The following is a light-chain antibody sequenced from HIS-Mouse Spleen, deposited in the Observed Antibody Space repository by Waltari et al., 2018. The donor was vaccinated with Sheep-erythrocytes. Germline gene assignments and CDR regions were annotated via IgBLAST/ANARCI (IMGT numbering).Light chain of an antibody. CDR2: DVS. J-gene: IGLJ2*01. CDR3: SSYTSSSTPVV. V-gene: IGLV2-14*03. CDR1: SSDVGGYNY. Sequence: QSALTQPASVSGSPGQSITISCTGTSSDVGGYNYVSWYQQHPGKAPKLMIYDVSNRASGFSNRFACSKSGNTASLTISGLQAEDEADYYCSSYTSSSTPVVCGGGTKLTV.